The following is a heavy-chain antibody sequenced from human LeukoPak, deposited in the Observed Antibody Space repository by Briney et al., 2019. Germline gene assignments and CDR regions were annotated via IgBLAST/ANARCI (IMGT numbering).Heavy chain of an antibody. CDR2: MNPNSGNT. Sequence: ASVKVSCKASGYTFTSYDINWVRQATGQGLEWMGWMNPNSGNTGYAQKFQGRVTMTRNTSISTAYMELSSLRSEDTAVYYCARAPPRNRNWNPPMDVWGKGTTVTVSS. CDR3: ARAPPRNRNWNPPMDV. J-gene: IGHJ6*03. V-gene: IGHV1-8*01. D-gene: IGHD1-1*01. CDR1: GYTFTSYD.